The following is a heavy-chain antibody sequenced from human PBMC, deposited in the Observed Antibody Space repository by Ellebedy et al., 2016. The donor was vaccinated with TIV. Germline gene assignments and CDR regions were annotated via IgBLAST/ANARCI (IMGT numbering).Heavy chain of an antibody. Sequence: GESLKISCSASGLSVGSNFMTWVRQAPGKGPEWVSFINGVGRTDYADSVKGRFIISRDNSKNTLYLQMNSLRPEDTAVYYCASPSGRGFWTGYLDYWGQGTLVIVSS. J-gene: IGHJ4*02. CDR1: GLSVGSNF. V-gene: IGHV3-53*01. CDR2: INGVGRT. D-gene: IGHD3/OR15-3a*01. CDR3: ASPSGRGFWTGYLDY.